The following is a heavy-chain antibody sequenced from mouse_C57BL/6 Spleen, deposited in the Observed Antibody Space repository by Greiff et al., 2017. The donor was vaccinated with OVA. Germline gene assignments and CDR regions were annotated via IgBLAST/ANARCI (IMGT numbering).Heavy chain of an antibody. J-gene: IGHJ2*01. D-gene: IGHD1-1*01. V-gene: IGHV1-50*01. Sequence: VQLQQPGAELVKPGASVKLSCKASGYTFTSYWMQWVKQRPGQGLAWIGEIDPSDSYTHYNQKFKGKATLTVDTSSSTAYMQLSSLTSEDSAVYYCARDGITTVVATSSDYWGQGTTLTVSS. CDR3: ARDGITTVVATSSDY. CDR2: IDPSDSYT. CDR1: GYTFTSYW.